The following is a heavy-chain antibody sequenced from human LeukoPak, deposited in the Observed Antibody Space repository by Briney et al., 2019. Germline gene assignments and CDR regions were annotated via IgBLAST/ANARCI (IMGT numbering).Heavy chain of an antibody. D-gene: IGHD2-2*01. V-gene: IGHV1-69*01. J-gene: IGHJ6*04. CDR3: ARASDCSSTSCQGYYYYGMDV. Sequence: SVKVSCKASGGTFSSYAISWVRQAPGQGLEWMGGIIPIFGTANYAQKFQGRVTITAAESTSTAYMELSSLRSEDTAVYYCARASDCSSTSCQGYYYYGMDVWGKGTTVTVSS. CDR1: GGTFSSYA. CDR2: IIPIFGTA.